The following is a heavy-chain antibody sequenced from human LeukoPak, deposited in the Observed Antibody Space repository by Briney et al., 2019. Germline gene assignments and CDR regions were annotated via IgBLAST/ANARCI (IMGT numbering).Heavy chain of an antibody. CDR3: ARGTTVTSDGFDI. D-gene: IGHD4-17*01. CDR1: GFTFSSYG. J-gene: IGHJ3*02. CDR2: ISYDGSNK. V-gene: IGHV3-30*03. Sequence: GRSLRLSCTASGFTFSSYGMHWVRQAPGKGLEWVAVISYDGSNKYYADSVKGRFTISRDNSKNTLYLQMNSLRAEDTAVYYCARGTTVTSDGFDIWGQGTMVTVSS.